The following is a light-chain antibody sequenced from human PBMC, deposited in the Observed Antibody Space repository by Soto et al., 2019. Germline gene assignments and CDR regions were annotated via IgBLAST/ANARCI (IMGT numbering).Light chain of an antibody. CDR1: ISDVGGYNY. V-gene: IGLV2-14*01. CDR3: SSYTSICTYV. CDR2: EAS. J-gene: IGLJ1*01. Sequence: SARTQPSSVCGSLGQAIPISCTGTISDVGGYNYVSWYQQRPGKAPKVIIYEASNRPSGVSNRFFGSKSGNTASLTISGLQPEDEADYYCSSYTSICTYVFGTGTKVTVL.